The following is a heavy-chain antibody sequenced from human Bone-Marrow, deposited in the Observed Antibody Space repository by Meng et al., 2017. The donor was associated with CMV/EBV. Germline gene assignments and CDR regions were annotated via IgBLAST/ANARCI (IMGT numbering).Heavy chain of an antibody. Sequence: SLKISCAASGFTFGDYAMHWVRQTPGEGLEWVAAISWNSATIGYADSVRGRFTISRDNAKNSLYLQMSSLRAEDTALYYCTSDADGNGYHYFDPWGQGTPVTVSS. CDR1: GFTFGDYA. CDR2: ISWNSATI. CDR3: TSDADGNGYHYFDP. D-gene: IGHD5-24*01. J-gene: IGHJ4*02. V-gene: IGHV3-9*01.